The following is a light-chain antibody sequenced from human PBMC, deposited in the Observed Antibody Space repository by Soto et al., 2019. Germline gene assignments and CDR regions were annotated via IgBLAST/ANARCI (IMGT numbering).Light chain of an antibody. CDR3: QSYDNSLSVYV. V-gene: IGLV1-40*01. CDR2: GNS. J-gene: IGLJ1*01. CDR1: SSNIGAHYD. Sequence: QSVLTQPPSVSGAPGQRVTISCTGSSSNIGAHYDVHWYQQLPGTAPKLLIYGNSNRPSGVPDRFSGSKSGTSAYLAITGLQDEDEADYYCQSYDNSLSVYVFGTGTKLTVL.